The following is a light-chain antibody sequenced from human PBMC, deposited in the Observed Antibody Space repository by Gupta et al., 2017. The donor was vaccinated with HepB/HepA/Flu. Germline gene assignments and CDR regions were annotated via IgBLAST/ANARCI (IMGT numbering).Light chain of an antibody. CDR2: RDS. Sequence: SYELTQPLSVSVALGQTARITCGGNNIGSKNVHWYQQKPGQAPVLVIYRDSNRPSEIPERFSGSNSGTTATLTISRAQAGDEADYYCQVWDITTAHWVFGGGTNLTVL. CDR1: NIGSKN. J-gene: IGLJ3*02. CDR3: QVWDITTAHWV. V-gene: IGLV3-9*01.